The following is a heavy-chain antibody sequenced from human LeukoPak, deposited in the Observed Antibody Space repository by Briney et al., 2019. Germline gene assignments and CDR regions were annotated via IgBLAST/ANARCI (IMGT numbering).Heavy chain of an antibody. CDR2: INHSGST. J-gene: IGHJ4*02. CDR1: GGSFSGYY. CDR3: ARGPRGSAIAVSTFSNFDY. Sequence: KPSETLSLTCAVYGGSFSGYYWSWTRQPPGKGLEWIGEINHSGSTNYNPSLKSRVTISVDTSKNQFSLKLSSVTAADTAVYYCARGPRGSAIAVSTFSNFDYWGQGTLVTVSS. V-gene: IGHV4-34*01. D-gene: IGHD2-15*01.